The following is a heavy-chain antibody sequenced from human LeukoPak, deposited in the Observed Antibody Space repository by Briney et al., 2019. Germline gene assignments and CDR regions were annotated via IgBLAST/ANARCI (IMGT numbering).Heavy chain of an antibody. D-gene: IGHD3-10*01. CDR3: ARGGKTYWYYGSGSYYHWFDP. CDR1: GYTFTGYY. CDR2: MNPNSGNT. J-gene: IGHJ5*02. Sequence: ASVKVSCKASGYTFTGYYMHWVRQATGQGLEWMGWMNPNSGNTGYAQKFQGRVTITRNTSISTAYMELSSLRSEDTAVYYCARGGKTYWYYGSGSYYHWFDPWGQGTLVTVSS. V-gene: IGHV1-8*03.